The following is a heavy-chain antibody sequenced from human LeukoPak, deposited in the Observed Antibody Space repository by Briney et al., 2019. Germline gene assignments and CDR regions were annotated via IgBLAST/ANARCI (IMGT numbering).Heavy chain of an antibody. D-gene: IGHD3-10*01. Sequence: GGSLRLSCAASGFTFSSYWMHWVRQAPGKGLVWVSRINSDGSSTSYADSVKGRFTISRDNAKNTLYLQMNSLRAEDTAVYYCARRRASGFGELFDYWGQGTLVTVSS. V-gene: IGHV3-74*01. CDR3: ARRRASGFGELFDY. CDR2: INSDGSST. J-gene: IGHJ4*02. CDR1: GFTFSSYW.